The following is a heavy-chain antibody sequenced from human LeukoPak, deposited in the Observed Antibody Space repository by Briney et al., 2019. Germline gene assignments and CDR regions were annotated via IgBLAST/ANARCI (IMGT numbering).Heavy chain of an antibody. CDR3: AREKNHIVLTSYYFDY. D-gene: IGHD5-12*01. CDR1: GFIFKKYW. J-gene: IGHJ4*02. V-gene: IGHV3-7*01. CDR2: IKEDGSET. Sequence: GESLRLSCAASGFIFKKYWMNWVRQVPGKGLECLANIKEDGSETYYADSVKGRFTISRDNPKNLLFLQINSVRVEDTAVYYCAREKNHIVLTSYYFDYWGQGTLVTVSS.